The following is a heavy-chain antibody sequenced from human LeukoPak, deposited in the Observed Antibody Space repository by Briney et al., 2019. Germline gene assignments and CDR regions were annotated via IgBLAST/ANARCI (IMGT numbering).Heavy chain of an antibody. CDR2: IYHSGST. J-gene: IGHJ4*02. V-gene: IGHV4-38-2*02. Sequence: SETLSLTCTVSGYSISSGYYWGWIRQTPGEGLEWIGSIYHSGSTYYNPSLKSRVTISIDTSKNQFSLKLSSVTAADTAVYYCARGLWFGDENPPYFDYWGQGTLVTVSS. D-gene: IGHD3-10*01. CDR3: ARGLWFGDENPPYFDY. CDR1: GYSISSGYY.